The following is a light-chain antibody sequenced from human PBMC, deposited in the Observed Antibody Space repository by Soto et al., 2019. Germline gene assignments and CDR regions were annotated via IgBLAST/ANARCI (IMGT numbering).Light chain of an antibody. V-gene: IGKV1-39*01. CDR2: VAS. CDR1: QRIRTD. Sequence: IQMTQSQSSLPESVGERVTITSRASQRIRTDLNWYQQRPGKAPKVLIYVASTLQTGVPSRFSGSSSGTDFNLTITSLQPEDFALYYCQQSYKNPHTFGGGTRVEIK. CDR3: QQSYKNPHT. J-gene: IGKJ4*01.